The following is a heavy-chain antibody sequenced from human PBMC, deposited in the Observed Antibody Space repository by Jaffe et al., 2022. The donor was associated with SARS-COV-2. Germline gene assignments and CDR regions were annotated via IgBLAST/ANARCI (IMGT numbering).Heavy chain of an antibody. V-gene: IGHV3-48*03. CDR3: AREGGIMITFGGVIPTGFDY. CDR1: GFTFSSYE. D-gene: IGHD3-16*02. Sequence: EVQLVESGGGLVQPGGSLRLSCAASGFTFSSYEMNWVRQAPGKGLEWVSYISSSGSTIYYADSVKGRFTISRDNAKNSLYLQMNSLRAEDTAVYYCAREGGIMITFGGVIPTGFDYWGQGTLVTVSS. J-gene: IGHJ4*02. CDR2: ISSSGSTI.